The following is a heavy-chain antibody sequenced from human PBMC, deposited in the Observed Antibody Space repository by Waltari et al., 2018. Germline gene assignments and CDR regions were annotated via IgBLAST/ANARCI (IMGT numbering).Heavy chain of an antibody. D-gene: IGHD3-10*01. Sequence: QITLKESGPTVVKPTETLTLTCNFSGFSLSRSGLTVSWIRQPPGKALEWLAVIYWDDDTRYRPFLRTRLTITKDTSKNSVVLTLANMDPGDTAAYFCARSRGMTYLDFWGQGILVTVSS. CDR3: ARSRGMTYLDF. J-gene: IGHJ4*02. CDR1: GFSLSRSGLT. V-gene: IGHV2-5*02. CDR2: IYWDDDT.